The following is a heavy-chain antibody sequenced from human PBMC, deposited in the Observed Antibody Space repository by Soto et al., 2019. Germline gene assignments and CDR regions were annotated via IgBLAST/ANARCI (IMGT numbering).Heavy chain of an antibody. J-gene: IGHJ5*02. CDR2: IYYSGST. CDR1: GGSISSYY. CDR3: ARVNDFWTGYYSTNWFDP. V-gene: IGHV4-59*01. D-gene: IGHD3-3*01. Sequence: SETLSLTCTVSGGSISSYYSTWIRQPPGKGLEWIGYIYYSGSTNHNPPLKSRVTISVDTSKNQFSLKLSSVTAADTAVYYCARVNDFWTGYYSTNWFDPWGQGTLVTVSS.